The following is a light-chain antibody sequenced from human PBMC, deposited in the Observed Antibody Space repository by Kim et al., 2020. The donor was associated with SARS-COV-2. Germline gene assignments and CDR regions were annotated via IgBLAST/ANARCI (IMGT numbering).Light chain of an antibody. Sequence: ALGQTVRSTCQGDSLRSYYASWYQQKPGQAPVLVIYGKNNRPSGIPDRFSGSSSGNTASLTITGAQAEDEADYYCNSRDSSGNHVLFGAGTQLTGL. CDR3: NSRDSSGNHVL. CDR1: SLRSYY. J-gene: IGLJ2*01. CDR2: GKN. V-gene: IGLV3-19*01.